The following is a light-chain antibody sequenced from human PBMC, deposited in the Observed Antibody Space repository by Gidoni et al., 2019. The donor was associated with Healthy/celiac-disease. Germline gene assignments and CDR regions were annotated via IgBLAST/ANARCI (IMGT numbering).Light chain of an antibody. CDR2: DVS. V-gene: IGLV2-11*01. CDR3: CSYAGSYPYV. CDR1: SSDVGGYNY. J-gene: IGLJ1*01. Sequence: QSARTQPRSVSGSPGQSVTISCTGTSSDVGGYNYVSWYQQHPGKAPKLMIYDVSKRPSGVPDRFSGSKSGNTASLTISGLQAEDEADYYCCSYAGSYPYVFGTGTKVTVL.